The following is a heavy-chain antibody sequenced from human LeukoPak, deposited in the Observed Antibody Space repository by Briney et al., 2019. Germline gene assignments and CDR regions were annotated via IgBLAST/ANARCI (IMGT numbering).Heavy chain of an antibody. D-gene: IGHD3-16*01. J-gene: IGHJ3*02. CDR1: GFTFSSFA. CDR3: AKGAYTPLIISFDI. Sequence: GGSLRLSCAASGFTFSSFAMSWVRQAPRKGLEWVSDITGSGGSTYYAASVKGRFTISRDNSKSTLYLQMNSLRAEDTAVYYCAKGAYTPLIISFDIWGQGTMVTVSS. CDR2: ITGSGGST. V-gene: IGHV3-23*01.